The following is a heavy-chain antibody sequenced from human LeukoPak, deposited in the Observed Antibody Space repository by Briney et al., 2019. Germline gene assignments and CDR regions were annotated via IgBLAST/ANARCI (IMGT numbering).Heavy chain of an antibody. J-gene: IGHJ5*02. Sequence: GGSLRLSCAASGNYWMHWVRQAPGKGLVWVSHINSDGSWTTYADSVKGRFTISRDNAKNTLYLQMNSLRDEDTAVYYCASLGTLVPWGQGTLVTVSS. CDR2: INSDGSWT. D-gene: IGHD3-9*01. CDR3: ASLGTLVP. V-gene: IGHV3-74*01. CDR1: GNYW.